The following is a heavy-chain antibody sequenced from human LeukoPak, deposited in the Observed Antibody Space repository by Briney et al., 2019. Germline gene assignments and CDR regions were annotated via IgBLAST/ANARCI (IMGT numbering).Heavy chain of an antibody. Sequence: GESLKISCKCSGYSFTSYWIGWVRQMPGKGLEWMGIIYPGDSDTRYSLSFQGQVTISADKSISTAYLQWSSLKASDTAMYYCARPRSYGGKSRGGLQFAFDIWGQGTMVTVSS. CDR3: ARPRSYGGKSRGGLQFAFDI. CDR2: IYPGDSDT. CDR1: GYSFTSYW. V-gene: IGHV5-51*01. J-gene: IGHJ3*02. D-gene: IGHD4-23*01.